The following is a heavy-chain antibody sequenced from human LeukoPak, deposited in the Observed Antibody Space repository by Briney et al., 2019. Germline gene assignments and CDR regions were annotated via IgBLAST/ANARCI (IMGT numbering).Heavy chain of an antibody. CDR1: GFTFRIYA. D-gene: IGHD2-2*02. Sequence: GGSLRLSCAASGFTFRIYAMNWVRQAPGKGLEWVSAIRFSVGSTYYADSVTGRFTISRDHSKNTLYLQMNSLRVEDTAVYYCAKSQPAAISWFDPWGQGTLVTVSS. CDR3: AKSQPAAISWFDP. J-gene: IGHJ5*02. CDR2: IRFSVGST. V-gene: IGHV3-23*01.